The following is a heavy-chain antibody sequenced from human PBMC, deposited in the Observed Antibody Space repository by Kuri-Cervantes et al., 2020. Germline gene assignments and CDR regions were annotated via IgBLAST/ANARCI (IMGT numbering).Heavy chain of an antibody. D-gene: IGHD1-1*01. CDR1: GGSI. V-gene: IGHV4-59*01. Sequence: SETLSLTCTVSGGSIWSWIRQPPGKGLEWIGYIYNSGSTNYNPSLESRVTISVDTSKNQFSLKLNSVIAADTAVYYCARTQPNRQLFDYWGQGTLVTVSS. CDR3: ARTQPNRQLFDY. CDR2: IYNSGST. J-gene: IGHJ4*02.